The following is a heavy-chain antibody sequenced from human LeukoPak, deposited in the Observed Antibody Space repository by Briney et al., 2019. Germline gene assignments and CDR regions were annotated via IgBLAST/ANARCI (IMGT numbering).Heavy chain of an antibody. J-gene: IGHJ4*02. CDR3: AKRGVVIRVILVGFHKEANYFDS. CDR1: GITLSNYG. D-gene: IGHD3-22*01. Sequence: GGSLRLSCAVSGITLSNYGMSWVRQAPGKGLEWVAGISGSGGSTNYADSAKGRFTISRDNLKNTLYLQMNSLRAEDTAVYFCAKRGVVIRVILVGFHKEANYFDSWGQGALVTVSS. V-gene: IGHV3-23*01. CDR2: ISGSGGST.